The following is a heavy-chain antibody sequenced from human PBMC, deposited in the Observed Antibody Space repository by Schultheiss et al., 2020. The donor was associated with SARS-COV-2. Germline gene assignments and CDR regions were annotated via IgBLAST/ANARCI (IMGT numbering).Heavy chain of an antibody. Sequence: GSLRLSCTVSGGSISSYYWSWIRQPAGKGLEWIGRIYTSGSTNYNPSLKSRVTMSVDTSKNQFSLNLSSVTAADTAVYYCARDNGGSYPYYYYYGMDVWGQGTTVTVSS. D-gene: IGHD1-26*01. V-gene: IGHV4-4*07. J-gene: IGHJ6*02. CDR2: IYTSGST. CDR1: GGSISSYY. CDR3: ARDNGGSYPYYYYYGMDV.